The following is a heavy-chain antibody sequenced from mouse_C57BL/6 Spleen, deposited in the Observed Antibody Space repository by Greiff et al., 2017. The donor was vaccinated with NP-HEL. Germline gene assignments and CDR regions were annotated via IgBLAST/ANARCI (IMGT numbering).Heavy chain of an antibody. J-gene: IGHJ2*01. V-gene: IGHV1-9*01. CDR3: ARRAPYYYGSEDYFDY. CDR2: ILPGSGSS. Sequence: QVQLQQSGAELMKPGASVKLSCKATGYTFTGYWIEWVKQRPGHGLEWIGEILPGSGSSNYNEKFKGKATFTADTSSNTAYIQISSMTTEDYAIYYCARRAPYYYGSEDYFDYWGQGTTLTVSS. CDR1: GYTFTGYW. D-gene: IGHD1-1*01.